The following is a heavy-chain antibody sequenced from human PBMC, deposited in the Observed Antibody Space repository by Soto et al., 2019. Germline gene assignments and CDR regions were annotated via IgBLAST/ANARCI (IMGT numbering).Heavy chain of an antibody. D-gene: IGHD3-22*01. V-gene: IGHV3-30-3*01. CDR2: ISYDGSNK. CDR1: GFTFSSYA. CDR3: ARDRGSSGLYSDY. Sequence: GGSLRLSCAASGFTFSSYAMHWVRQAPGKGLEWVAVISYDGSNKYYADSVKGRFTISRDNSKNTLYLQMNSLRAEDTAVYYCARDRGSSGLYSDYWGQGTLVTVSS. J-gene: IGHJ4*02.